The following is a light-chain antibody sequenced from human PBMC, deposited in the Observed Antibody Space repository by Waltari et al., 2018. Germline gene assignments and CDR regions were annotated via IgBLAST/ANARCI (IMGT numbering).Light chain of an antibody. CDR1: SSDVGSYNH. CDR2: EGS. CDR3: CSYAGNNYV. J-gene: IGLJ1*01. Sequence: QSALPQPASVSVSPGQSITIPCTGTSSDVGSYNHVSWYQQHPGKAPKLMIYEGSKRPSGVSNRFSGSKSGNTASLTISGLQAEDEADYYCCSYAGNNYVFGTGTKVTVL. V-gene: IGLV2-23*01.